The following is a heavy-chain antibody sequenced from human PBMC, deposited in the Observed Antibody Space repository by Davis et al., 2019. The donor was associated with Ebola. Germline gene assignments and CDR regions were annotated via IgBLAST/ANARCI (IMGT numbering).Heavy chain of an antibody. Sequence: PSETLSLTCTVSGGSISSYYWGWIRQPPGRGLEWIGYIYYSGSTNYNPSLKSRVTISVDKSKNQFSLKLSSVTAADTAVYYCARVEDYPEYYFDYWGQGTLVTVSS. V-gene: IGHV4-59*12. CDR1: GGSISSYY. J-gene: IGHJ4*02. CDR3: ARVEDYPEYYFDY. CDR2: IYYSGST. D-gene: IGHD4-11*01.